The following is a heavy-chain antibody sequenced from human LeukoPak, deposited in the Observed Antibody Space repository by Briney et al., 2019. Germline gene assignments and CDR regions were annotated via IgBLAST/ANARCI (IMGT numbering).Heavy chain of an antibody. Sequence: SETLSLTCTVSGGSINSYYWSWIRQPPGKGLEWIGYIYYSGSTNYNPSLKSRVTISVNTSKNQFSLRLSSVTAADTAVYYCARVTGYMTEDYFDYWGQGTLITVSS. D-gene: IGHD6-13*01. CDR2: IYYSGST. J-gene: IGHJ4*02. V-gene: IGHV4-59*01. CDR3: ARVTGYMTEDYFDY. CDR1: GGSINSYY.